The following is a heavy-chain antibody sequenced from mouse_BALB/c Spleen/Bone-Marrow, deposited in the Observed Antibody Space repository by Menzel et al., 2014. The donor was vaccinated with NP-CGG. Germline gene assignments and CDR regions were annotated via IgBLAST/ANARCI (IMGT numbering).Heavy chain of an antibody. CDR1: LHSITSSYG. V-gene: IGHV3-1*02. CDR2: IHYSGSS. J-gene: IGHJ3*01. CDR3: ALEARTTTWLSY. Sequence: EVKLQESGPVLVKPSQSLSLTCTVTLHSITSSYGWHVIRQYPGRKLESMGYIHYSGSSHHNPSLKSRISITRDTSKNQFLLRLNSVTGEDTATYHCALEARTTTWLSYWGQGT. D-gene: IGHD1-1*01.